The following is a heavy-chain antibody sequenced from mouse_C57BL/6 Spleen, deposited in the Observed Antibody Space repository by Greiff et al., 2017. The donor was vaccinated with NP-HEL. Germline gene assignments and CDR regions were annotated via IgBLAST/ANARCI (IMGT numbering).Heavy chain of an antibody. V-gene: IGHV1-39*01. CDR3: AREGTPPYYGSSYGYFDV. J-gene: IGHJ1*03. CDR2: INPNYGTT. Sequence: VHVKQSGPELVKPGASVKISCKASGYSFTDYNMNWVKQSNGKSLEWIGVINPNYGTTSYNQKFKGKATLTVDQSSSTAYMQLNSLTSEDSAVYYCAREGTPPYYGSSYGYFDVWGTGTTVTVSS. D-gene: IGHD1-1*01. CDR1: GYSFTDYN.